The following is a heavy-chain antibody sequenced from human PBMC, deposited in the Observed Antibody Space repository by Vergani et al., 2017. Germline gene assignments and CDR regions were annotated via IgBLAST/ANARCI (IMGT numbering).Heavy chain of an antibody. V-gene: IGHV1-69*06. CDR1: GGTFSSYA. J-gene: IGHJ4*02. D-gene: IGHD3-22*01. Sequence: QVQLVQSGAEVKKPGSSVKVSCKASGGTFSSYAISWVRQAPGQGLEWMGGIIPIFGTANYAQKFQGRVTITADKSTSTAYMGLSSLRSEDTAVYYCARSKGYYDSSGYYYVAAEFDYWGQGTLVTVSS. CDR3: ARSKGYYDSSGYYYVAAEFDY. CDR2: IIPIFGTA.